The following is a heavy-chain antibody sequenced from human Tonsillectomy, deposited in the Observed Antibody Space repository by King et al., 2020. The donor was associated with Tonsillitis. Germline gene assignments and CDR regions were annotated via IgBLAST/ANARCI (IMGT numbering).Heavy chain of an antibody. D-gene: IGHD1-26*01. Sequence: QVQLVESGGGVVQPGRSLRLSCAASGLTFSSYAMHWVRQAPGKGLEWVAVISDDGSNKYYADSVKGRFTISRDNSKNTLYLQMNSLRADDTAVYYCARDHTRGGATRFDYWGQGTLVTVSS. CDR2: ISDDGSNK. J-gene: IGHJ4*02. V-gene: IGHV3-30-3*01. CDR1: GLTFSSYA. CDR3: ARDHTRGGATRFDY.